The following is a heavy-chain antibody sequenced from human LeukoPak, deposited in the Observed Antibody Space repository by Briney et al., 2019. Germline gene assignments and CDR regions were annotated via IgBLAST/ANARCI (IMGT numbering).Heavy chain of an antibody. J-gene: IGHJ3*02. Sequence: SETLSLTCTASGGSISSYYWSWIRQPPGKGLEWIGYIYYSGSTNYNPSLKSRVTISVDTSKNQFSLKLSSVTAADTAVYYCARRRDGYHSGAFDIWGQGTMVTVSS. CDR1: GGSISSYY. CDR2: IYYSGST. V-gene: IGHV4-59*01. CDR3: ARRRDGYHSGAFDI. D-gene: IGHD5-24*01.